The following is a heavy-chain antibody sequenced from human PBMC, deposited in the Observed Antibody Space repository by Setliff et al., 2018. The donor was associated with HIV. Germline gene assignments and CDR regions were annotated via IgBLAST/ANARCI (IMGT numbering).Heavy chain of an antibody. CDR3: ARSEMPSIIDY. D-gene: IGHD2-2*01. CDR1: GYSISSGYY. CDR2: IYHTGST. Sequence: SETLSLTCDVSGYSISSGYYWGWIRQSPGKGLEWIATIYHTGSTYYNPSLESRVTISVDTSKNQFSLKLSSVTAADTAVYYCARSEMPSIIDYWGQGTLVTVSS. V-gene: IGHV4-38-2*01. J-gene: IGHJ4*02.